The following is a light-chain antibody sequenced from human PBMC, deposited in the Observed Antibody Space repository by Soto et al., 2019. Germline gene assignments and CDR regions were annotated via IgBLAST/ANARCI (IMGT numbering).Light chain of an antibody. J-gene: IGKJ2*01. CDR2: DAS. CDR3: PPDNDWPPYT. CDR1: QSVSNNY. Sequence: VFTQSPSTLSLSPGERATLSCRASQSVSNNYLAWYQQKPGQAPRLLIYDASNRATGIPARFSGSGSGKDFTLTISRLEPEDFAIYYCPPDNDWPPYTLGQRTKVDI. V-gene: IGKV3D-20*02.